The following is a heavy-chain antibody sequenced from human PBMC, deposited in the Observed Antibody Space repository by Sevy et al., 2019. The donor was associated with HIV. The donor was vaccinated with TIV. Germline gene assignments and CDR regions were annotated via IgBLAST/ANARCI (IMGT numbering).Heavy chain of an antibody. CDR1: GFTFSSYT. Sequence: GGSLRLSCAASGFTFSSYTMSWVRQAPGKGLEWVSGINTSGGSTYYADSVKGRFTISRDNSKNTLYLQMNSLRAEDTAVYYCARGRSVGVGGNPRSRIWGQGTLVTVSS. CDR2: INTSGGST. V-gene: IGHV3-23*01. J-gene: IGHJ4*02. CDR3: ARGRSVGVGGNPRSRI. D-gene: IGHD2-15*01.